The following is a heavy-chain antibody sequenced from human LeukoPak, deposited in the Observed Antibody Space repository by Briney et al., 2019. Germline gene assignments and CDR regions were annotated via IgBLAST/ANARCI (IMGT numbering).Heavy chain of an antibody. Sequence: PGGSLRLSCAASGFTFSSYEMNWVRQAPGKGLEWVSFISSSGSTIYYADSVKGRFTISRDNAKNSLYLQINSLRAEDTAVYYCATDHSSGWSKDYWGQGNPGHRLL. CDR3: ATDHSSGWSKDY. D-gene: IGHD6-19*01. CDR1: GFTFSSYE. V-gene: IGHV3-48*03. CDR2: ISSSGSTI. J-gene: IGHJ4*02.